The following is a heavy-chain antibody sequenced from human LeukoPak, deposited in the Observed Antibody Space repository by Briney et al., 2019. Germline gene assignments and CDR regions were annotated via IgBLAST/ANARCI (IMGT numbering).Heavy chain of an antibody. Sequence: PSGGSLRLSCVASGFIFSNYGMHWVRQCPGKGLEWVALMWYDGSEKHYADSVKGRFTISRDSSKNTLYLQMNSLRAEDTAVYYCARDASGFDYWGQGTLVTVSS. V-gene: IGHV3-33*01. CDR2: MWYDGSEK. D-gene: IGHD2-15*01. J-gene: IGHJ4*02. CDR3: ARDASGFDY. CDR1: GFIFSNYG.